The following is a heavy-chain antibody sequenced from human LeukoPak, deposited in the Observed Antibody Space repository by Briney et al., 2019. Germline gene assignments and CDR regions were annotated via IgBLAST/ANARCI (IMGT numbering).Heavy chain of an antibody. V-gene: IGHV4-31*03. CDR3: ARRYQYYYMDV. Sequence: PSETLSLTCTVSGGSINSGGYYWSWIRQHPGKGLEWIGYFYYSGSTYYNPSLKSRVIISADMSKNQFSLNLSSVSVADTAVYYCARRYQYYYMDVWGKGTTVTVSS. D-gene: IGHD3-9*01. J-gene: IGHJ6*03. CDR2: FYYSGST. CDR1: GGSINSGGYY.